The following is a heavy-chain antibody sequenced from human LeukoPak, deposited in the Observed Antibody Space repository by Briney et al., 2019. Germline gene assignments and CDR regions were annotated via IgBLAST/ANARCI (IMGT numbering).Heavy chain of an antibody. V-gene: IGHV1-69*01. D-gene: IGHD2-2*01. Sequence: SVKVSCKASGGTFSSYAISWVRQAPGQGLGWMGGIIPIFGTANYAQKFQGRVTITADESTSTAYMELSSLRSEDTAVYYCAQGVVVPAAINPLYYYYMDVWGKGTTVTVSS. CDR3: AQGVVVPAAINPLYYYYMDV. CDR1: GGTFSSYA. J-gene: IGHJ6*03. CDR2: IIPIFGTA.